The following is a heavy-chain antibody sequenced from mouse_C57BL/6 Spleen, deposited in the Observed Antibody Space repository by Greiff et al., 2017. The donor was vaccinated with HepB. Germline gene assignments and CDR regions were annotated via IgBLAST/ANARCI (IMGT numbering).Heavy chain of an antibody. D-gene: IGHD1-1*01. V-gene: IGHV1-42*01. CDR3: ARQGNYYGSSSAYYFDY. J-gene: IGHJ2*01. CDR1: GYSFTGYY. Sequence: EVQLQQSGPELVKPGASVKISCKASGYSFTGYYMNWVKQSPEKSLEWIGEINPSTGGTTYNQKFKAKATLTVDKSSSTAYMQLKSLTSEDSAVYYCARQGNYYGSSSAYYFDYWGQGTTLTVSS. CDR2: INPSTGGT.